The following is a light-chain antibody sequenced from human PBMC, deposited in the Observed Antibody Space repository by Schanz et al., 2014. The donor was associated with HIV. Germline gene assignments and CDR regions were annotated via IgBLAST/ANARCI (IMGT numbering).Light chain of an antibody. CDR2: EVT. J-gene: IGLJ1*01. CDR1: SSDVGGHNY. V-gene: IGLV2-14*01. CDR3: GSYTFASTPYV. Sequence: QSALTQPASVSGSPGQSITISCTGTSSDVGGHNYVSWFQQHPGKAPRLIIYEVTKRPSGVSSRFSGSKSGNTASLTISGLQAEDEADYYCGSYTFASTPYVFGSGTKVTVL.